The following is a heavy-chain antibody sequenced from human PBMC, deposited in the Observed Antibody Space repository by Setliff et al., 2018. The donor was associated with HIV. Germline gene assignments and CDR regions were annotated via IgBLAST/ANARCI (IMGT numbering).Heavy chain of an antibody. J-gene: IGHJ6*03. CDR1: GGSISSYY. V-gene: IGHV4-59*08. CDR3: ARGSGWYYYYMDV. Sequence: SETLSLTCNVSGGSISSYYWSWIRLPPGKGLEWIGYIYYSGTADYNPSLKSRATISIDTSNNQFSLKVTSVTAADTAVYYCARGSGWYYYYMDVWGKGTTVTVSS. D-gene: IGHD6-19*01. CDR2: IYYSGTA.